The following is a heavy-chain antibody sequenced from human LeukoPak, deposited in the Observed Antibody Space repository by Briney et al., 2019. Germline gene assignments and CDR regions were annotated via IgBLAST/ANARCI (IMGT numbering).Heavy chain of an antibody. Sequence: PSETLSLTCTVSGGSISSSSYYWGWIRQPPGKGLEWIGSIYYSGSTYYNPSLKSRVTISVDTSKNQFSLKLSSVTAADTAVYYCARGKDGYNYYYYYYYMDVWGKGTTVTISS. CDR3: ARGKDGYNYYYYYYYMDV. CDR2: IYYSGST. D-gene: IGHD5-24*01. V-gene: IGHV4-39*07. CDR1: GGSISSSSYY. J-gene: IGHJ6*03.